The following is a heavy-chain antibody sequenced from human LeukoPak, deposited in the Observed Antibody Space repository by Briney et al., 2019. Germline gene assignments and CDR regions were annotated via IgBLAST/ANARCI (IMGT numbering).Heavy chain of an antibody. J-gene: IGHJ6*02. D-gene: IGHD2-2*01. Sequence: PGGSLRLSCAASGFTFSSYSVNWVRQAPGKGLEWVSSISSSSSYIYYADSVKGRFTISRDNAKNSLYLQMNSLRAEDTAVYYCARDQTHQLLNYYYYGMDVWGQGTTVTVSS. V-gene: IGHV3-21*01. CDR2: ISSSSSYI. CDR1: GFTFSSYS. CDR3: ARDQTHQLLNYYYYGMDV.